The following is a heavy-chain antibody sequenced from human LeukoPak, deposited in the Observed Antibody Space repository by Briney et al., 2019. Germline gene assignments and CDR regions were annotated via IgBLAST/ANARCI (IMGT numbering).Heavy chain of an antibody. CDR2: IIPILDIT. Sequence: GASVTVSCKASGGTFSRYAISRVRQAPGQGVEWMGRIIPILDITNYAQKFQGRVTITADTSTSTAYMELSRLRSEDTAVYYCARGVYCDGDCQGYYYSMDVWGQGTTVTVSS. D-gene: IGHD2-21*02. CDR3: ARGVYCDGDCQGYYYSMDV. CDR1: GGTFSRYA. V-gene: IGHV1-69*04. J-gene: IGHJ6*02.